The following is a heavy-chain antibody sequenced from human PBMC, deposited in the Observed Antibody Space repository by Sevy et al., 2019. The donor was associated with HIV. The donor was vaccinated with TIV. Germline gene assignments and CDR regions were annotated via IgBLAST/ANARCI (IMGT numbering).Heavy chain of an antibody. J-gene: IGHJ5*01. V-gene: IGHV1-18*01. D-gene: IGHD4-17*01. CDR1: GYPFTSFG. Sequence: ASVKVSCKASGYPFTSFGFTWVRQAPGQGLQWLGWISTYNGNTYYAPNLQGRLTMTADTSTSTVYMDLRSLRSDDTAVYYCARDGDYGDYLWFESWVREPRSPSPQ. CDR2: ISTYNGNT. CDR3: ARDGDYGDYLWFES.